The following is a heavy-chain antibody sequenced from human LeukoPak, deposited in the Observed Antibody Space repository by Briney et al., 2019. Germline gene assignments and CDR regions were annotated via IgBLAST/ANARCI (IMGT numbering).Heavy chain of an antibody. Sequence: PSETLSLTCTVSGGSISSYYWSWIRQPPGKGLEWIGYIYYSGSTNYNPSLKSRVTISVDTSKNQFSLKLSSVTAADTAVYYCARGDYGDYYYMDVWGKGTTVTISS. D-gene: IGHD4-17*01. CDR2: IYYSGST. CDR1: GGSISSYY. J-gene: IGHJ6*03. V-gene: IGHV4-59*01. CDR3: ARGDYGDYYYMDV.